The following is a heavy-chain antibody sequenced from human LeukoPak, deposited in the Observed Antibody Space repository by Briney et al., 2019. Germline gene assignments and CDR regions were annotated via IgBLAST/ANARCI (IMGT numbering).Heavy chain of an antibody. V-gene: IGHV3-21*01. J-gene: IGHJ4*02. CDR2: IKTSSNYI. D-gene: IGHD1-7*01. CDR1: GFTFSSYN. Sequence: GGSLRLSCAASGFTFSSYNMNWVRQAPGKGLEWVSSIKTSSNYIYYADSVKGRFTISRDNAKNSLYLQMNSLRAEDTAVYYCARGLKLELQYRYYFDYWGQGTLVTVSS. CDR3: ARGLKLELQYRYYFDY.